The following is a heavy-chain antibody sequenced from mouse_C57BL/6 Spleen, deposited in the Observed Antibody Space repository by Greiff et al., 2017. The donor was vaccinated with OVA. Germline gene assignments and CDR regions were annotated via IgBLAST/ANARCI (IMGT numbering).Heavy chain of an antibody. Sequence: QVHVKQSGAELARPGASVKLSCKASGYTFTSSGISWVKQRTGQGLEWIGEIYPRSGNTYYNEKFKGKATLTADKSSSTAYMELRSLTSEDSAVYFCARILRDYAMDYWGQGTSVTVSS. V-gene: IGHV1-81*01. CDR2: IYPRSGNT. CDR1: GYTFTSSG. J-gene: IGHJ4*01. D-gene: IGHD2-12*01. CDR3: ARILRDYAMDY.